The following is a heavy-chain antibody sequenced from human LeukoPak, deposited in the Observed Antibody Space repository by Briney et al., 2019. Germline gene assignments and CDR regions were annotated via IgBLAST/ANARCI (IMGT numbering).Heavy chain of an antibody. V-gene: IGHV3-11*04. D-gene: IGHD2-2*01. Sequence: GGSLRLSCVASGFTFSDYYMTWIRQAPGKGLEWVSYISSSSSTIYYADSVKGRFTISRDNAKNSLYLQMNSLRAEDTAVYYCAREGDIVVVPAALDYWGQGTLVTVSS. CDR2: ISSSSSTI. J-gene: IGHJ4*02. CDR1: GFTFSDYY. CDR3: AREGDIVVVPAALDY.